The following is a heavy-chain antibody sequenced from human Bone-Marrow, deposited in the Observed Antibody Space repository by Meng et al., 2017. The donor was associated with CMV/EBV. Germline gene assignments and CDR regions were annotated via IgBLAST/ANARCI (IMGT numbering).Heavy chain of an antibody. CDR2: INPSGGST. CDR1: GYTFTSYY. V-gene: IGHV1-46*01. Sequence: ASVKVSCKASGYTFTSYYMHWVRQAPGQGLEWMGIINPSGGSTSYAQKFQGRVTMTRDTSTSTVYMELSSLRSEDTAVYYCARVGSYDSSGYMGMDVWGQGTTVTVSS. CDR3: ARVGSYDSSGYMGMDV. J-gene: IGHJ6*02. D-gene: IGHD3-22*01.